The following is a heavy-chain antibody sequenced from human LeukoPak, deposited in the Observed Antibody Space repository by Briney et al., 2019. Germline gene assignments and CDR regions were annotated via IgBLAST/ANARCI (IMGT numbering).Heavy chain of an antibody. CDR2: ISYSGST. Sequence: SETLSLTCTVSGGSISSSSNYWGWICQPPGKGLEYIGSISYSGSTYYNPSLKSRVTISVDTSKNQFSLKLTSVIATDTAEYYCARLRIAEPLDHWGQGTLVTVSS. J-gene: IGHJ4*02. CDR1: GGSISSSSNY. CDR3: ARLRIAEPLDH. V-gene: IGHV4-39*01. D-gene: IGHD1-26*01.